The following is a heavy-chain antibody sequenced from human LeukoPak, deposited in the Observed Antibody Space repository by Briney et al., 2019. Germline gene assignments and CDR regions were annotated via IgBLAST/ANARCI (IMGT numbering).Heavy chain of an antibody. V-gene: IGHV3-23*01. Sequence: GGSLRLSCAASGFTFSDYAMSWVRQAPGKGLEWVSAISASVDNTYYADSVKGRFTISRDNSKNTLFLHMNSLRAEETAVYYCAKGGYHYFDSWGQGTLVTVSS. CDR2: ISASVDNT. CDR3: AKGGYHYFDS. CDR1: GFTFSDYA. J-gene: IGHJ4*02. D-gene: IGHD5-12*01.